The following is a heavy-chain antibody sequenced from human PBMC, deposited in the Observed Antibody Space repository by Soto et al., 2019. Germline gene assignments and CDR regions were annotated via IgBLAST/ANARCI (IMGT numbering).Heavy chain of an antibody. D-gene: IGHD6-19*01. CDR2: IKSKSDGGTT. CDR3: TIDITVAGTFIPIDY. J-gene: IGHJ4*02. Sequence: GGSRRVACGASGWTWNNPWMSWVRQTPGKGLEWVGLIKSKSDGGTTDYDAPVKGRFTISRDDSKNMLYLQMNSLKTEDTAVYYCTIDITVAGTFIPIDYWGQGTLVTVSS. CDR1: GWTWNNPW. V-gene: IGHV3-15*01.